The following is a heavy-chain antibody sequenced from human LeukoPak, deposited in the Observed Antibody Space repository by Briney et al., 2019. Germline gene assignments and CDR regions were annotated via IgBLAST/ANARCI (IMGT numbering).Heavy chain of an antibody. D-gene: IGHD3-22*01. Sequence: PGGSLRLSCAASGFTFSSYAMSWVRQAPGKGLEWVSAISGSGGSTYYADSVKGRFTISRDNSKTTLYLQMNSLRAEDTAVYYCAKLNMIVVAFDYWGQGTLVTVSS. CDR1: GFTFSSYA. J-gene: IGHJ4*02. CDR3: AKLNMIVVAFDY. CDR2: ISGSGGST. V-gene: IGHV3-23*01.